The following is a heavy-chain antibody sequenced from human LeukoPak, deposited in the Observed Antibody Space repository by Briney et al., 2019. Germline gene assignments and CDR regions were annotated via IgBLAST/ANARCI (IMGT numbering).Heavy chain of an antibody. D-gene: IGHD4-23*01. J-gene: IGHJ3*02. CDR3: ARKGGDGNTQGVEAFDI. CDR2: IYYSGST. CDR1: GGSISSYY. Sequence: PSETLSLTCTVSGGSISSYYWSWIRQPPGKGLEWIGYIYYSGSTNYNPSLKSRVTISVDTSKNQFSLKLSSVTAADTAVYYCARKGGDGNTQGVEAFDIWGQGTMVTVSS. V-gene: IGHV4-59*01.